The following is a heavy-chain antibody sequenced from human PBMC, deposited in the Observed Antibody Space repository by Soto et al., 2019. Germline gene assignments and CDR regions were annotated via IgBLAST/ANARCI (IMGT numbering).Heavy chain of an antibody. Sequence: QVQLVESGGGVVQPGRSLRLSCAASGFTFSSYGMHWVRQAPGKGLEWVAVISYDGSNKYYADSVKGRFTISRDNSKNTLYLQMNSLRAEDTALYYWAKGPGGYFVVVTAIYFDYWGQGTLVTVSS. CDR2: ISYDGSNK. J-gene: IGHJ4*02. CDR3: AKGPGGYFVVVTAIYFDY. CDR1: GFTFSSYG. V-gene: IGHV3-30*18. D-gene: IGHD2-21*02.